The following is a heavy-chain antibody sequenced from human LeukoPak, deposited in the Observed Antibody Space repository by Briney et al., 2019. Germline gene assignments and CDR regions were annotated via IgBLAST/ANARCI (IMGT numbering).Heavy chain of an antibody. CDR2: INHSGST. CDR1: GGSFSGYY. V-gene: IGHV4-34*01. Sequence: SETLSLTCAVYGGSFSGYYWSWIRQPPGKGLEWIGEINHSGSTNYNPSLKSRVTISVDTSKNQFSLKLSSVTAADTAVYYCTRRSILVVVAAPPKFDPWGQGTLVTVSP. D-gene: IGHD2-15*01. J-gene: IGHJ5*02. CDR3: TRRSILVVVAAPPKFDP.